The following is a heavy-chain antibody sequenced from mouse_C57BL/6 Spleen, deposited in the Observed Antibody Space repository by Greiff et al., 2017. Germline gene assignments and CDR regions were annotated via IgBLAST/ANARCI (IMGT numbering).Heavy chain of an antibody. J-gene: IGHJ1*03. CDR2: IYPGSGST. D-gene: IGHD1-1*01. CDR3: ARQGYGSPNWYFDV. V-gene: IGHV1-55*01. Sequence: QVQLQQSGAELVKPGASVQMSCKASGYTFTSYWITWVKQRPGQGLEWIGDIYPGSGSTNYNEKFKSKATLTVDTSSSTAYMQLSSLTSEDSAVYYCARQGYGSPNWYFDVWGTGTTVTVSS. CDR1: GYTFTSYW.